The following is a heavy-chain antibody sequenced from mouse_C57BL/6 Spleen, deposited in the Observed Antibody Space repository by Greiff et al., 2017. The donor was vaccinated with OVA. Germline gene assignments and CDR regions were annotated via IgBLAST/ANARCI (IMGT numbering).Heavy chain of an antibody. CDR1: GFTFSDYG. Sequence: EVQLVESGGGLVQPGGSLKLSCAASGFTFSDYGMAWVRQAPRKGPEWVAFISNLAYSIYYADTVTGRFTISSENAKNTLYLEMSSLRSEDTAMYYCAIHDPVYAMDYWGQGTSVTVSS. CDR2: ISNLAYSI. CDR3: AIHDPVYAMDY. J-gene: IGHJ4*01. V-gene: IGHV5-15*01.